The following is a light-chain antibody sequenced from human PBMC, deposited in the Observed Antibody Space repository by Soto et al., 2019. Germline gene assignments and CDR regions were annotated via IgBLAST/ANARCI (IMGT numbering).Light chain of an antibody. J-gene: IGKJ3*01. CDR1: QSVRNDY. Sequence: VLTQSPGTLSFSPGERATLSCRASQSVRNDYLAWFQQKPGQAPRLLIYGVSNRATDIPDRFSGSGSGTDFTLTISRLDPEDFAVYYCQHYGSPPFTFGPGTKVDIK. V-gene: IGKV3-20*01. CDR2: GVS. CDR3: QHYGSPPFT.